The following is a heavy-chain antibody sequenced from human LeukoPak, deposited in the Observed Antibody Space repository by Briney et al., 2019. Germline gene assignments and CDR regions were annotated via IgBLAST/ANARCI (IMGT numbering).Heavy chain of an antibody. Sequence: GGSLRLSCAASGFTFSDYYMSWIRQAPGKGLEWVSYISSSGSTVYYADPVKGRFTISRDNAKNSLYLQMNSLRAEDTAVYYCAKNPYCSSTSCYRVYYYYYMDVWGKGTTVTVSS. CDR2: ISSSGSTV. D-gene: IGHD2-2*02. J-gene: IGHJ6*03. CDR1: GFTFSDYY. CDR3: AKNPYCSSTSCYRVYYYYYMDV. V-gene: IGHV3-11*04.